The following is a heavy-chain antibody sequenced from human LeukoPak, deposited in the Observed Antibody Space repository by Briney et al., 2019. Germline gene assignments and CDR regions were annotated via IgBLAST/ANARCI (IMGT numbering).Heavy chain of an antibody. CDR1: GGSISNYY. CDR2: IHYSGAT. J-gene: IGHJ4*02. D-gene: IGHD5-24*01. V-gene: IGHV4-59*08. Sequence: PSETLSLTCTVSGGSISNYYWSWIRQPPGKGLEWIGYIHYSGATYYNPSLKSRVIIPVDTSKNQISLKLNSVTAADTAVHFCASLDGYRLECWGPGVLVTVSS. CDR3: ASLDGYRLEC.